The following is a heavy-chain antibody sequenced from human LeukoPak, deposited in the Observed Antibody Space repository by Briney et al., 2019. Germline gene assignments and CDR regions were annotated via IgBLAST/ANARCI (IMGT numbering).Heavy chain of an antibody. CDR2: ISAYNGNT. J-gene: IGHJ4*02. Sequence: ASVKVSCKASGYTFTSYGISWVRQAPGQGLEWMGWISAYNGNTNYAQKLQGRVTMTTDTSTSTAYMELRSLRSDDTAVYYCARPIPNWNDLHYFDYWGQGTLVTVSS. D-gene: IGHD1-1*01. CDR3: ARPIPNWNDLHYFDY. CDR1: GYTFTSYG. V-gene: IGHV1-18*01.